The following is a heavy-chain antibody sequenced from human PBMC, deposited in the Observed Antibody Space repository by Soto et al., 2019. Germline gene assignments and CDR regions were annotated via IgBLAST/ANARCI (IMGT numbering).Heavy chain of an antibody. J-gene: IGHJ6*02. D-gene: IGHD4-17*01. CDR1: GVTFSSYG. V-gene: IGHV3-21*01. Sequence: PGESXRLSCSSSGVTFSSYGINWFRHAPGKGLEWVSSISSSSSYIYYADSVKGRFTISRDNAKNSLYLQMNSLRAEDTAVYYCATQKDPYGSYYNYYGMDVWGQGTTVTVSS. CDR2: ISSSSSYI. CDR3: ATQKDPYGSYYNYYGMDV.